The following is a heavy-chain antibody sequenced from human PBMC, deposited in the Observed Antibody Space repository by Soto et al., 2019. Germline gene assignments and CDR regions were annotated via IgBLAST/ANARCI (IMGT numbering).Heavy chain of an antibody. CDR2: IWYDGSKK. D-gene: IGHD3-3*01. V-gene: IGHV3-33*01. CDR3: ARDASYYSLWSGYYPSRNDMDV. Sequence: VQVVESGGGVVQPGRSLRLSCAASGFTFSSFGMHWVRQAPGKGLEWVSLIWYDGSKKSYGDSVKGRFTISRDNSRNTVYLQMNSLRADDTAVYYCARDASYYSLWSGYYPSRNDMDVWGQGTTVTVSS. CDR1: GFTFSSFG. J-gene: IGHJ6*02.